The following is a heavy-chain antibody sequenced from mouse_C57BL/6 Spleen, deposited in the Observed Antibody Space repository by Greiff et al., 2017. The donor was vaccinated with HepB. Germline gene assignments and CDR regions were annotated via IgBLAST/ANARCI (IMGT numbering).Heavy chain of an antibody. CDR2: INYDGSST. V-gene: IGHV5-16*01. CDR3: ARVIYYDYEGWYFDV. CDR1: GFTFSDYY. Sequence: EVQRVESEGGLVQPGSSMKLSCTASGFTFSDYYMAWVRQVPETGLEWVANINYDGSSTYYLDSLKSRFIISRDNAKNILDLQMSSLKSEDTATYYCARVIYYDYEGWYFDVWGTGTTVTVSS. D-gene: IGHD2-4*01. J-gene: IGHJ1*03.